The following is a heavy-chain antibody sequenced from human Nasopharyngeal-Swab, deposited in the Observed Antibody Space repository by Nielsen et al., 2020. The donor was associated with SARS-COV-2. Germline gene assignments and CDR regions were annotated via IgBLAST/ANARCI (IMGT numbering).Heavy chain of an antibody. J-gene: IGHJ3*02. D-gene: IGHD3-3*01. CDR3: ARDFRFLEWLFPTQAFDI. V-gene: IGHV6-1*01. Sequence: SQTLSLTCAISGDSVSSNSAAWNWIRQSPSRGLEWLGRTYYRSKWYNDYAVSVKSRITINPDTSKNQFSLQLNSVTPEDTAVYYCARDFRFLEWLFPTQAFDIWGQGTMVTV. CDR1: GDSVSSNSAA. CDR2: TYYRSKWYN.